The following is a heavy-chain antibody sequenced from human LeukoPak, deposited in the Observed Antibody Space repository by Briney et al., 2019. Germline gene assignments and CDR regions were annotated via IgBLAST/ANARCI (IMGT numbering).Heavy chain of an antibody. CDR2: INWNGGST. J-gene: IGHJ4*02. CDR1: GFTFSTYW. D-gene: IGHD2-15*01. Sequence: GGSLRLSCTASGFTFSTYWMSWVRQAPGKGLEWVSGINWNGGSTGYADSVKGRFTISRDNAKNSLYLQMNSLRAEDTALYYCARVRRVCSSGSCYRHFDYWGQGTLVTVSS. CDR3: ARVRRVCSSGSCYRHFDY. V-gene: IGHV3-20*04.